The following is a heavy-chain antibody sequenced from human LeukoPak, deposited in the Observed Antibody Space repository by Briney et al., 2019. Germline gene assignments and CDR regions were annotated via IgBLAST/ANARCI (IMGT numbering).Heavy chain of an antibody. CDR1: GGSISSSSYY. D-gene: IGHD2-2*01. J-gene: IGHJ3*02. Sequence: PSETLSLTCTVSGGSISSSSYYWSWIRQPAGKGLEWIGRIYTSGSTNYNPSLKSRVTISVDTSKNQFSLKLSSVTAADTAVYYCAMTAVGSTSCYWDCAFDIWGQGTMVTVSS. CDR3: AMTAVGSTSCYWDCAFDI. V-gene: IGHV4-61*02. CDR2: IYTSGST.